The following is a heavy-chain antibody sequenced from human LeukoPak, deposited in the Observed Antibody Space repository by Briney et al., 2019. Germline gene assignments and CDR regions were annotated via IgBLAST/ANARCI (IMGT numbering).Heavy chain of an antibody. CDR2: IYYSGST. Sequence: SQTLSLTCTVSGGSISSGDYYWSWIRQPPGKGLEWIGYIYYSGSTNYNPSLKSRVTISVDTSKNQFSLKLSSVTAADTAVYYCARVVERWLPIDYWGQGTLVTVSS. J-gene: IGHJ4*02. CDR3: ARVVERWLPIDY. V-gene: IGHV4-30-4*08. CDR1: GGSISSGDYY. D-gene: IGHD5-24*01.